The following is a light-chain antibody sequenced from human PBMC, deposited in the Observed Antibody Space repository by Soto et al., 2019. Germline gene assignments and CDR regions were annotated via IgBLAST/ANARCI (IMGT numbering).Light chain of an antibody. CDR1: QSISSG. Sequence: DIQMTQSPSTLSASVGDRVTITCRASQSISSGLAWYQQKPGKAPKHLIYKASSLETGVPSRFSGSGSGAEFTLTISSLQPDDFATYYCLQYNTYPYTFGGGTTVEIK. CDR3: LQYNTYPYT. J-gene: IGKJ4*01. V-gene: IGKV1-5*03. CDR2: KAS.